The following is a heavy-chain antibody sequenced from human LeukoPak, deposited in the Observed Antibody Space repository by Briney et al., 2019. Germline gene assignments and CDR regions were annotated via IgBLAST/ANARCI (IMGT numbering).Heavy chain of an antibody. J-gene: IGHJ4*02. CDR3: ARDRTAYSYGTLFDY. V-gene: IGHV3-9*01. Sequence: GGSLRLSCAASGFTFDDYAMHWVRQAPGKGLEWVSSISWNSGSIGYADSVKGRFTISRDNAKNSLYLQMNSLRAEDTAVYYCARDRTAYSYGTLFDYWGQGTLVTVSS. D-gene: IGHD5-12*01. CDR2: ISWNSGSI. CDR1: GFTFDDYA.